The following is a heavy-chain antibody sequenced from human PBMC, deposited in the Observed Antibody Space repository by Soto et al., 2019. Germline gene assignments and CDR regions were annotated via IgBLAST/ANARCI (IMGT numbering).Heavy chain of an antibody. V-gene: IGHV3-23*01. J-gene: IGHJ4*02. D-gene: IGHD6-13*01. CDR3: ARDVRAAAGPFDN. CDR1: GFTFSSYA. CDR2: ICGSGSNK. Sequence: GGSLRLSCAASGFTFSSYAMSWVRQAPGKGLEWVSAICGSGSNKYYADSMKGRFTISRDNSKNTLYLQMNSLRAEDTAVYYCARDVRAAAGPFDNWGQGTLVTVSS.